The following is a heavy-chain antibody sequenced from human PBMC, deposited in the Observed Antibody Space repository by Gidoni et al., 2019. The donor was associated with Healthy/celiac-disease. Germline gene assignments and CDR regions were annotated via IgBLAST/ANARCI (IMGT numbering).Heavy chain of an antibody. V-gene: IGHV1-69*06. D-gene: IGHD1-26*01. Sequence: QVQLVQSGAEVKKPGSSVKVSCKASGGTFSSYAISWVRQAPGKVLELMGGIIPIFGTAKYAQKFQGSVTITADKSTSTAYMELRSLRSEENAVYYWSSTGIGSGSYTLNWFDPWGQGTLVTVSS. CDR1: GGTFSSYA. J-gene: IGHJ5*02. CDR3: SSTGIGSGSYTLNWFDP. CDR2: IIPIFGTA.